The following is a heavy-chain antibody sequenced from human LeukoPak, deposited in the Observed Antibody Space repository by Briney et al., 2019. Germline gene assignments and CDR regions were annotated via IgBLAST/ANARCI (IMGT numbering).Heavy chain of an antibody. V-gene: IGHV3-21*01. CDR1: GFTFSSYW. CDR3: ARDLRGDFGIVIMGAFDI. CDR2: ISSSSSYI. J-gene: IGHJ3*02. Sequence: GGSLRLSCAASGFTFSSYWMHWVRQAPGKGLEWVSSISSSSSYIYYADAVKGRFTISRDNAKNSVHLQMNSLRAEDTALYYCARDLRGDFGIVIMGAFDIWGQGTMVTVSS. D-gene: IGHD3-3*01.